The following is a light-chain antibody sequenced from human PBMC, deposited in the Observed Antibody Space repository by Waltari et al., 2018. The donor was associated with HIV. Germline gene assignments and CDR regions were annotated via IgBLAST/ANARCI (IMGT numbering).Light chain of an antibody. V-gene: IGLV2-23*03. CDR1: SSDVGSYNF. CDR3: CSYAGSSTFKV. CDR2: GGS. Sequence: QSALTQPASVSGSPGQSITISCTGTSSDVGSYNFVSWYHQHPGKAPNLMVYGGSKRPSGVSNRFSGSKSGNTADLTISGLQAEDEADYYCCSYAGSSTFKVFGGGTKLTVL. J-gene: IGLJ3*02.